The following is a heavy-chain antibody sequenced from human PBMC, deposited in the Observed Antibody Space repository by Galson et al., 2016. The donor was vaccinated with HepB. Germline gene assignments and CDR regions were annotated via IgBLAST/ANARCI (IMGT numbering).Heavy chain of an antibody. Sequence: SLRLSCAASGFIFTTYWMDWVRQAPGKGLEWVANINQDGSVKYYVDSVRGRFTVSRDNSKNSLYLQMNSLRAEDTAVYYCATQRDFWGQGTLVTVSS. CDR2: INQDGSVK. V-gene: IGHV3-7*01. CDR3: ATQRDF. J-gene: IGHJ4*02. CDR1: GFIFTTYW.